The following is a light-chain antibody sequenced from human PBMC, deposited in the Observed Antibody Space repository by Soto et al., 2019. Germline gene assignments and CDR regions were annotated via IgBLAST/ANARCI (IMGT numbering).Light chain of an antibody. Sequence: DIQMTQSPSTLSASVGDRVTITCRASQSISSWLAWYQQKPGKAPNLLIYKTSSLESGGPLRFSGSGSGTEFTLTVNSLQPDDFAAYYCQQYDRYPLPFGGGTKVEIK. J-gene: IGKJ4*01. CDR3: QQYDRYPLP. V-gene: IGKV1-5*03. CDR2: KTS. CDR1: QSISSW.